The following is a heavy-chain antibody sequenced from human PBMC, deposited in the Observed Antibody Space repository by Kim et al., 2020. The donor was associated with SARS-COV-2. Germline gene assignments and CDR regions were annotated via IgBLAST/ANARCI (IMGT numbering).Heavy chain of an antibody. Sequence: SETLSLTCTVSGGSISSGGYYWSWIRQHPGKGLEWIGYIYNSGSTYYNPSLKSRVTISVDTSKNQFSLKLSSVTAADTAVYYCARMRIVVVPAAIPNDAFDIWGQGTMVTVSS. V-gene: IGHV4-31*03. CDR3: ARMRIVVVPAAIPNDAFDI. D-gene: IGHD2-2*02. J-gene: IGHJ3*02. CDR1: GGSISSGGYY. CDR2: IYNSGST.